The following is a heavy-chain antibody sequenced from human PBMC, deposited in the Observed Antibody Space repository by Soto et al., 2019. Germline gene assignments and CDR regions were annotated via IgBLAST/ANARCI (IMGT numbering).Heavy chain of an antibody. CDR3: ARHGYCNGGNCYYLGAFDI. V-gene: IGHV3-7*01. CDR2: INRDGSEK. D-gene: IGHD2-15*01. Sequence: VGSLRLSCAASGFTFSSYWMSWVRQAPGKGLEWVANINRDGSEKYSVDSVKGRFAISRDIAKNSLYLQMNSLRAEDTAVYYCARHGYCNGGNCYYLGAFDIWGQGTMVTVSS. J-gene: IGHJ3*02. CDR1: GFTFSSYW.